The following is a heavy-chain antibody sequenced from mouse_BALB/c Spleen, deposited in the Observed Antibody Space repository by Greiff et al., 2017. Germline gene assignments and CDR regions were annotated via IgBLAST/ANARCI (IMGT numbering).Heavy chain of an antibody. J-gene: IGHJ2*01. Sequence: VQLQQSGPELVKPGASVKVSCKASGYAFTSYNMYWVKQSHGKSLEWIGYIVPYNGGTSYNQKFKGKATLTVDKSSSTAYMHLNSLTSEDSAVYYCARSGTTAHFDYWGQGTTLTVSS. CDR1: GYAFTSYN. CDR3: ARSGTTAHFDY. V-gene: IGHV1S135*01. D-gene: IGHD1-2*01. CDR2: IVPYNGGT.